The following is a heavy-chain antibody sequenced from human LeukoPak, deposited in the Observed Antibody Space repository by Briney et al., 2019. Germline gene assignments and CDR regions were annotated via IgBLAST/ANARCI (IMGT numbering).Heavy chain of an antibody. V-gene: IGHV3-30*18. D-gene: IGHD2-21*01. CDR3: AKEGHTAHAFDI. Sequence: AGRSLRLSCAASGFTFRNYAMHWVRQAPGKGLEWVAVISYDGSNKYYADSVKGRFTISRDNSKNTLYLQMNSLRAEDTAVYYCAKEGHTAHAFDIWGQGTMVTVSS. CDR2: ISYDGSNK. CDR1: GFTFRNYA. J-gene: IGHJ3*02.